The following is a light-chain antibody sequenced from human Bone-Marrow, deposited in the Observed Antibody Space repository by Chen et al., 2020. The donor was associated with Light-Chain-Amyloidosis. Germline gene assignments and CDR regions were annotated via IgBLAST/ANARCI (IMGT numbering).Light chain of an antibody. CDR1: QGISSA. Sequence: AIQLTQSPSSLSASVGDRVTITCRASQGISSALAWYQQKPGKAPKLLIYDASSLESGVPSRFSGSGSGTDCTLTISSLQPEDFATYYCQQFNSYPPFGGGTKVEIK. CDR3: QQFNSYPP. V-gene: IGKV1-13*02. J-gene: IGKJ4*01. CDR2: DAS.